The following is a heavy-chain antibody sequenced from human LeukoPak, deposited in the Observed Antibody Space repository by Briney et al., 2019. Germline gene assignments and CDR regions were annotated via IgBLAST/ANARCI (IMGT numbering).Heavy chain of an antibody. CDR1: GFTFTTYA. V-gene: IGHV3-23*01. CDR2: ISGSSTST. CDR3: AVGSYYFDY. D-gene: IGHD3-10*01. Sequence: GGSLRLSCAATGFTFTTYAMNWVRQAPGKGLEWVSGISGSSTSTYYADSVKGRFTISRDNSKNTLYVQMNSLRAEDTAIYYCAVGSYYFDYWGQGTLVTVSS. J-gene: IGHJ4*02.